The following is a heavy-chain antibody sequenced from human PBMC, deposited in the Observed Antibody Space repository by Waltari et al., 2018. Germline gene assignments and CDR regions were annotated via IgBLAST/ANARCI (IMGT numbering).Heavy chain of an antibody. CDR2: MSYDGISR. Sequence: VESGGGVVQAGRSLRVSCAAPGFPFSHRIIGWVRQAPGKGLGWVAAMSYDGISRYYADSVKGRFTIGGDDSKNTVYLQIDSLRPEDTAVYYCAREGGTSGYSGYFDHWGQGTLVTVSS. J-gene: IGHJ4*02. CDR3: AREGGTSGYSGYFDH. D-gene: IGHD2-15*01. V-gene: IGHV3-30*01. CDR1: GFPFSHRI.